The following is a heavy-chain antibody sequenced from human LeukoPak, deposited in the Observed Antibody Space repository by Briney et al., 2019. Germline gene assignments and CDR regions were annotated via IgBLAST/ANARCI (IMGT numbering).Heavy chain of an antibody. V-gene: IGHV1-24*01. CDR3: ATARVQYYYDSSGYYTTEFDY. CDR2: FDPDDGET. CDR1: GYTLTELS. D-gene: IGHD3-22*01. Sequence: GASVKVSCKVSGYTLTELSMHWVRQAPGKGLEWMGGFDPDDGETIYAQKFQGRVTMTEDTSTDTAYMELSSLRSEDTAVYYCATARVQYYYDSSGYYTTEFDYWGQGTLVTVSS. J-gene: IGHJ4*02.